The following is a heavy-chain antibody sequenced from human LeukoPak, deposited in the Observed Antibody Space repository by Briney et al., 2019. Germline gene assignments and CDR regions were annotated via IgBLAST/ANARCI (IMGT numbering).Heavy chain of an antibody. J-gene: IGHJ4*02. CDR2: LDVEDGDGET. V-gene: IGHV1-24*01. D-gene: IGHD2-2*01. Sequence: GASVKVSCKVSGYSLTELSKYWVRQAPGKGLEWMGGLDVEDGDGETIYAQKFEGRVTMTEDTSSDTVYMELSGLRSDDTAVYYCAVGDPYQLLEYWGQGTLVTVSS. CDR1: GYSLTELS. CDR3: AVGDPYQLLEY.